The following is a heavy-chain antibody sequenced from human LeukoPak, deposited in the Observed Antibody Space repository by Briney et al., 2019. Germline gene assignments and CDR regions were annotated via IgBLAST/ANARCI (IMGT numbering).Heavy chain of an antibody. CDR1: GGSISSSSYY. CDR3: AREGFGDHRSDY. D-gene: IGHD3-10*01. J-gene: IGHJ4*02. CDR2: IYYSGST. V-gene: IGHV4-39*07. Sequence: SETLSLTCTVSGGSISSSSYYWGWIRQPPGKGLEWIGSIYYSGSTYYNPSLKSRVTISVDTSKNQFSLKLSSVTAADTAVYYCAREGFGDHRSDYWGQGTLVTVSS.